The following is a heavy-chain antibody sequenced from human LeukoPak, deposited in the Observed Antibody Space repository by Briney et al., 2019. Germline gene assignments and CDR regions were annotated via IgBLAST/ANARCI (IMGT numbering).Heavy chain of an antibody. CDR1: GYTFTGYY. D-gene: IGHD1-26*01. CDR3: ARDVSGSYEVDY. V-gene: IGHV1-2*02. CDR2: INPNSGGT. Sequence: ASVKASCKASGYTFTGYYMHWVRQAPGQGLEWMGWINPNSGGTNYAQKFQGSVTMTRDTSISTAYMELSRLRSDDTAVYYCARDVSGSYEVDYWGQGTLVTVSS. J-gene: IGHJ4*02.